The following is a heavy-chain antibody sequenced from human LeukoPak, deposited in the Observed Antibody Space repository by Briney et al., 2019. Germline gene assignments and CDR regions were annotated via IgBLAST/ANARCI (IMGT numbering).Heavy chain of an antibody. Sequence: SETLSLTCTVSGFSISNGYYWGWIRQPPGKGLEWIGSIYHSGSTYYNPSLKSRVTISVDTSKNQFSLKLSSVTAADTAVYYCASRRRDVYYRAFDIWGQGTMVTVSS. CDR1: GFSISNGYY. CDR3: ASRRRDVYYRAFDI. V-gene: IGHV4-38-2*02. J-gene: IGHJ3*02. CDR2: IYHSGST. D-gene: IGHD5-24*01.